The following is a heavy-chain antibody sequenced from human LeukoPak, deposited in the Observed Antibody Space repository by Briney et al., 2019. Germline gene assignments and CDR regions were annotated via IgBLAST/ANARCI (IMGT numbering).Heavy chain of an antibody. D-gene: IGHD5-12*01. CDR1: GYTFTSYY. J-gene: IGHJ4*02. CDR2: INPSGGST. Sequence: ASVKVPCKASGYTFTSYYMHWVRQAPGQGLEWMGIINPSGGSTTYAQKFQDRVTMTRDTSTTTVYMELSSLRSEDTAVYYCARAGYSGPFDSWGQGTLATVSS. CDR3: ARAGYSGPFDS. V-gene: IGHV1-46*01.